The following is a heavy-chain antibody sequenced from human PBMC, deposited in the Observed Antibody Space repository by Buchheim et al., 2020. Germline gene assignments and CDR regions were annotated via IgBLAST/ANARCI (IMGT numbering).Heavy chain of an antibody. D-gene: IGHD3-16*02. J-gene: IGHJ4*02. CDR1: GGSISSGDYY. CDR2: IYFRGKN. Sequence: QVQLQESGPGLVKPSQTLSLTCTVSGGSISSGDYYWSWIRQPPGKGLEWIGYIYFRGKNYHQPAPKSRGTLSGETSKNQFSLKLSSVTAADTAVYYCARVAHDYVLGSYRYTTLYYFDYWGQGTL. V-gene: IGHV4-30-4*01. CDR3: ARVAHDYVLGSYRYTTLYYFDY.